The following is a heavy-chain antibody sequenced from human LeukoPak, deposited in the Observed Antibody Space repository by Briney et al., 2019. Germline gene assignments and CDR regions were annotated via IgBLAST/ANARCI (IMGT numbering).Heavy chain of an antibody. V-gene: IGHV4-38-2*02. Sequence: SETLSLTCSVSGDSIIGYYWGWIRQPPGKGLEWIGNIYYTGNTYYNSSLKSRVTISLDTSKNQFSLKLSSVTAADTAVYYCARRAVAYYFDYWGQGTLVTVSS. CDR2: IYYTGNT. CDR1: GDSIIGYY. CDR3: ARRAVAYYFDY. D-gene: IGHD6-19*01. J-gene: IGHJ4*02.